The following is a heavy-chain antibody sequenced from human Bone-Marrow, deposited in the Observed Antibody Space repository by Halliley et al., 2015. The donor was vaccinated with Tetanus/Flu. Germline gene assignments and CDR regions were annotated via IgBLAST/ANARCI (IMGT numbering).Heavy chain of an antibody. CDR1: GFTFSRYW. J-gene: IGHJ5*02. Sequence: SLRLSCAASGFTFSRYWMHWVRQAPGKGLVWVSRINHDGTTTNYADSVKGRFTISRDNAKSTLYLQMNSLRAEDTAVYYCARGRDGSNAYQSHASWGRGPLFPVSS. V-gene: IGHV3-74*01. CDR2: INHDGTTT. D-gene: IGHD2-2*01. CDR3: ARGRDGSNAYQSHAS.